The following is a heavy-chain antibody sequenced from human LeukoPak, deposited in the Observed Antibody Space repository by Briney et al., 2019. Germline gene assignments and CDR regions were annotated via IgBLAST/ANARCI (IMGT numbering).Heavy chain of an antibody. CDR1: GGTFSSYA. CDR2: INTYNGNT. J-gene: IGHJ6*03. Sequence: ASVKVSCKASGGTFSSYAISWVRQAPGQGLRWMGWINTYNGNTIYAQKFQGRVTMTTDTSTSTAYMELRSLRSDDTAVYYCASREWLVRPNYYYYYYYMDVWGKGTTVTVSS. CDR3: ASREWLVRPNYYYYYYYMDV. V-gene: IGHV1-18*01. D-gene: IGHD6-19*01.